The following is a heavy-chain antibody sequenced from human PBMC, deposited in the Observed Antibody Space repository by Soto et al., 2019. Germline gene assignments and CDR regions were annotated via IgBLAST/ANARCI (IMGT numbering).Heavy chain of an antibody. Sequence: PGGSLRLSCAASGFTFSSYGMHWVRQAPGKGLEWVAVISYDGSNKYYADSVKGRFTISRDNSKNTLYLQMNSLRAEDTAVYYCARDLTYGEVDPWGQGTLVTVSS. CDR2: ISYDGSNK. CDR1: GFTFSSYG. CDR3: ARDLTYGEVDP. V-gene: IGHV3-30*03. D-gene: IGHD4-17*01. J-gene: IGHJ5*02.